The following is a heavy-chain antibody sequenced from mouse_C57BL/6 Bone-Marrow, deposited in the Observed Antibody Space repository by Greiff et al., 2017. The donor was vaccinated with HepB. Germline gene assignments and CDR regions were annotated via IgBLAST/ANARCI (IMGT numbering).Heavy chain of an antibody. CDR3: ARDPRTPWYFDV. CDR2: INYDGSST. J-gene: IGHJ1*03. V-gene: IGHV5-16*01. Sequence: EVKVVESEGGLVQPGSSMKLSCTASGFTFSDYYMAWVRQVPEKGLEWVANINYDGSSTYYLDSLKSRFIISRDNAKNILYLQMSSLKSEDTATYYCARDPRTPWYFDVWGTETTVTVSS. CDR1: GFTFSDYY.